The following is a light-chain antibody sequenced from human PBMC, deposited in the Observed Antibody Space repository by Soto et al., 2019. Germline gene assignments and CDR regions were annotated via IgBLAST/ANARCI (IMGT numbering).Light chain of an antibody. CDR1: QSVSSY. J-gene: IGKJ4*01. V-gene: IGKV3-11*01. CDR2: DAS. Sequence: EIVLTQSPATLSLSPGERATLSCRASQSVSSYLAWYQHKPGQAPRLLIYDASNRATGIPARFSGSGSGTDFTLTVSSLEPEDFAIYYCQQRSSWLTFRGGTKVEIK. CDR3: QQRSSWLT.